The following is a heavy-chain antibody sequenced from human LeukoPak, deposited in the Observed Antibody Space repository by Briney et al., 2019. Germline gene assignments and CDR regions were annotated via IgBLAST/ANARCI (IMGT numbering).Heavy chain of an antibody. CDR2: ISSSSSYI. CDR3: ASGLAYCGGDCYGY. CDR1: GFTFSSYS. J-gene: IGHJ4*02. Sequence: GGSLRLSCAASGFTFSSYSMNWVRQAPGKGLEWVSSISSSSSYIYYADSVKSRFTISRDNAKNPLYLQMNSLRAEDTAVYYCASGLAYCGGDCYGYWGQGTLVTVSS. D-gene: IGHD2-21*02. V-gene: IGHV3-21*01.